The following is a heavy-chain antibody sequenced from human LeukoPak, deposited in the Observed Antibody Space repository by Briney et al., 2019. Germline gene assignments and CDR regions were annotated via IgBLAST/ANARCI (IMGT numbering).Heavy chain of an antibody. CDR1: GGSISSSSYY. V-gene: IGHV4-39*01. Sequence: SETLSLTCTVSGGSISSSSYYWGWIRQPPGKGLEWIGSIYYSGSIYYNPSLKSRVTISVDTSKNQFSLKLSSVTAADTAVYYCARHSRHCSGGSCYSYDYWGQGTLVTVSS. CDR3: ARHSRHCSGGSCYSYDY. J-gene: IGHJ4*02. CDR2: IYYSGSI. D-gene: IGHD2-15*01.